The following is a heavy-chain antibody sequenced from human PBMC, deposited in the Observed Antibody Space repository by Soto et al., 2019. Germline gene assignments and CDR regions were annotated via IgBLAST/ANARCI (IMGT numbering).Heavy chain of an antibody. J-gene: IGHJ6*02. Sequence: SQTLSLTCAISGDSVSSNSAAWTWIRQSPSRGLEWLGRTYYRSRWYNNYAVSVRSRITINPDTSKNQFSLKLSSVTAADTAVYYCARGGLRYFDWLLSVPYGMDVWGQGTTVTVSS. CDR3: ARGGLRYFDWLLSVPYGMDV. CDR2: TYYRSRWYN. V-gene: IGHV6-1*01. D-gene: IGHD3-9*01. CDR1: GDSVSSNSAA.